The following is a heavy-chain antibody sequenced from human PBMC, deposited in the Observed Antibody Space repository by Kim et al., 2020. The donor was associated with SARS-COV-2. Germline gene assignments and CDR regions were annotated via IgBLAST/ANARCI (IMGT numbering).Heavy chain of an antibody. V-gene: IGHV3-11*03. CDR3: ATYSSSSSAHY. Sequence: GGSLRLSCAASKFTFSDYYMSWIRQAPGKGLEWVSYISSSSGYTNYADSVKGRFTISRDNAKNSLYLQMNSLRTEDTAVYYCATYSSSSSAHYCGQGTLV. CDR1: KFTFSDYY. CDR2: ISSSSGYT. J-gene: IGHJ4*02. D-gene: IGHD6-6*01.